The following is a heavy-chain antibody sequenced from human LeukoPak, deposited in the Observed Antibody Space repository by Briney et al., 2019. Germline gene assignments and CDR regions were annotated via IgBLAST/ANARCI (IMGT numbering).Heavy chain of an antibody. J-gene: IGHJ2*01. CDR2: IYYSGST. Sequence: SETLSLTCTVSGGSISSYYWSWIRQPPGKGLEWIGYIYYSGSTNYNPSLKSRVTISVDTSKNQFSLKLSSVTAADTAVYYCARDLGGYSSSWYGNWYFDLWGRGTLVTVSS. V-gene: IGHV4-59*01. CDR1: GGSISSYY. CDR3: ARDLGGYSSSWYGNWYFDL. D-gene: IGHD6-13*01.